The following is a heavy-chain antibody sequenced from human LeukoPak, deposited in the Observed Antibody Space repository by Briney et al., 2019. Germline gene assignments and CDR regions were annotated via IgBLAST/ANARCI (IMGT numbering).Heavy chain of an antibody. CDR3: ARHLDYYYDSSGPRGY. V-gene: IGHV1-2*02. J-gene: IGHJ4*02. CDR1: GYTFTGYY. D-gene: IGHD3-22*01. Sequence: GASVTVSCKASGYTFTGYYMHWVRQAPGQGLEWMGWINPNSGGTNYAQKFQGRVTMTRDTSISTAYMELSRLRSDDTAVYYCARHLDYYYDSSGPRGYWGQGTLVTVSS. CDR2: INPNSGGT.